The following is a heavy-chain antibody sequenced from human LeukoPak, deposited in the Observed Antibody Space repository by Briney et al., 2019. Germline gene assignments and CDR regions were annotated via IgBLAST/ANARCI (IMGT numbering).Heavy chain of an antibody. CDR3: ARGRRDGYNLRNFDY. J-gene: IGHJ4*02. V-gene: IGHV4-59*02. D-gene: IGHD5-24*01. CDR2: IDYSGTT. CDR1: GFSVRSYW. Sequence: GSLRLSCAVSGFSVRSYWMSWVRQAPGKGLEWIGNIDYSGTTNYNPSLKSRVTISVDTSKNQFSLNLNSVTAADTAVYYCARGRRDGYNLRNFDYWGQGTLVTVSS.